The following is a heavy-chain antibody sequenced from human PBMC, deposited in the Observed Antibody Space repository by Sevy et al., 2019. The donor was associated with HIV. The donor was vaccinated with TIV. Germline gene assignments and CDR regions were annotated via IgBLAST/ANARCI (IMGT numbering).Heavy chain of an antibody. J-gene: IGHJ4*02. CDR1: GASISSYY. CDR3: AGTPATTVVDYLFQGHNYYFDY. CDR2: IADSGST. D-gene: IGHD4-17*01. Sequence: WETLSLTCTVSGASISSYYWSWIHQPPGRGLEWIGYIADSGSTTYHPSLKSRVTIALDSSENQFSLKLNSVTAADTAFNYAAGTPATTVVDYLFQGHNYYFDYWGQGALVTVSS. V-gene: IGHV4-59*01.